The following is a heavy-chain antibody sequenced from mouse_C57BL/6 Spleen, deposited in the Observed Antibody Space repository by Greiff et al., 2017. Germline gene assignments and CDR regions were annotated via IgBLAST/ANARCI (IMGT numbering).Heavy chain of an antibody. Sequence: EVKLEESGGGLVQPGGSMKLSCVASGFTFSNYWMNWVRQSPEKGLEWVAQIRLKSDNYATHYAESVKGRFTISRDDSKSSVYLQMNNLRAEDTGIYYCTEGLGPWFAYWGQGTLVTVSA. CDR1: GFTFSNYW. D-gene: IGHD4-1*01. CDR2: IRLKSDNYAT. CDR3: TEGLGPWFAY. V-gene: IGHV6-3*01. J-gene: IGHJ3*01.